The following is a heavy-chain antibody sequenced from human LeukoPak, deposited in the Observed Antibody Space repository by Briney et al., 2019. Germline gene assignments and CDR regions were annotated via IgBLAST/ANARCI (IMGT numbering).Heavy chain of an antibody. CDR1: GYTFTGYY. CDR3: ARDGYCSSTSCYRSGFDP. CDR2: INPNSGGA. Sequence: GASVKVSCKASGYTFTGYYMHWVRQAPGQGLEWMGWINPNSGGANYAQKFQGRVTMTRDTSISTAYMELSRLRSDDTAVYYCARDGYCSSTSCYRSGFDPWGQGTLVTVSS. J-gene: IGHJ5*02. D-gene: IGHD2-2*03. V-gene: IGHV1-2*02.